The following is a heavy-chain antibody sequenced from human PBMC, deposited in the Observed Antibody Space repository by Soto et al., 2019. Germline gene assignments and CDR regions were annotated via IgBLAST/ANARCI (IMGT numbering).Heavy chain of an antibody. D-gene: IGHD2-2*01. CDR1: GFTFNTYW. CDR2: IKPDGSEK. V-gene: IGHV3-7*05. J-gene: IGHJ5*02. CDR3: ARKGYCISTSCYEIWFDP. Sequence: GGSLRLSCAASGFTFNTYWMSWVRQAPGKGLEWVANIKPDGSEKWYVDSVKGRFTISRDNSKNTLYLQMNSLRAEDTAVYYCARKGYCISTSCYEIWFDPWGQGTLVTVSS.